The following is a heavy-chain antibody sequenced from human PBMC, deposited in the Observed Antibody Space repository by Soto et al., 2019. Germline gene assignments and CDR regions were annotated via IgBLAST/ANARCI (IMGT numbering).Heavy chain of an antibody. Sequence: QVQLQKWGAGLLKPSETLSLNCAVNGGSLSGYYWSWIRQPPGKGLEWIGEIKDGGRTNYRPSLKSRATISSDTSNNQFSLRLYSVTAADTGLYYCARGQEGVVATHWDQGTLVTVSS. CDR1: GGSLSGYY. CDR2: IKDGGRT. D-gene: IGHD5-12*01. V-gene: IGHV4-34*01. CDR3: ARGQEGVVATH. J-gene: IGHJ4*02.